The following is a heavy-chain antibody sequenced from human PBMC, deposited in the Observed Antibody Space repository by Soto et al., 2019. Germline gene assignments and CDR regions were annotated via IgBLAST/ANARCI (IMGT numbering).Heavy chain of an antibody. J-gene: IGHJ6*02. CDR3: ARDRIYYGLDV. V-gene: IGHV4-34*01. Sequence: QVQLQQWGAGLLKPSETLSLTCAVYGGSFTSYYWTYIRQSPGKGLEWIGEINHGGSTNYNPSLKSRVTISVDKSKNTFSLRLSSVTAADTAVYYCARDRIYYGLDVWGQGTTVIVSS. CDR1: GGSFTSYY. CDR2: INHGGST.